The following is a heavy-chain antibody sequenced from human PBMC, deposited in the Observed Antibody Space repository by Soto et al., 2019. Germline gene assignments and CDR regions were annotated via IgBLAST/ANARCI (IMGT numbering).Heavy chain of an antibody. J-gene: IGHJ4*02. Sequence: PSETLSLTCTVSGASITSTYWSWIRQPPGKGLEWIGYVHYSGSTYYNPSLKSRVSMSVDTSKNQFSLKLRSVTAAETPVFFCARRPGDFSSPFGYWRPGTLVTVCS. V-gene: IGHV4-59*01. D-gene: IGHD3-10*01. CDR3: ARRPGDFSSPFGY. CDR1: GASITSTY. CDR2: VHYSGST.